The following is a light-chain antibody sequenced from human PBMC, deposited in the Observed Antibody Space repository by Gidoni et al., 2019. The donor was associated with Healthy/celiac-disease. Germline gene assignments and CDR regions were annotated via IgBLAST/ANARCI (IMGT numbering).Light chain of an antibody. CDR1: QSISNY. V-gene: IGKV1-39*01. Sequence: DIQMTQSPSSLSASVGDRVTITCRASQSISNYVNWYQQKPGKAPKLLIYAASSLQSGVPSRFSGSGSGTDFTLTISSLQPEDFATYYCQQSDSTTWTFGQGTKVEIK. J-gene: IGKJ1*01. CDR2: AAS. CDR3: QQSDSTTWT.